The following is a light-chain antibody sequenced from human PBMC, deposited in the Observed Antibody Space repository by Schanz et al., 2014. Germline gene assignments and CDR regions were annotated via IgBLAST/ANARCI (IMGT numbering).Light chain of an antibody. J-gene: IGKJ1*01. CDR1: QSIGTW. CDR3: QQYNTYWT. Sequence: DVQMTQSPSTLSASVGDRVTITCRASQSIGTWLAWYQQKPGKVPKLLIYDASSLESGVPSRFSGSGSGTEFTLTISSLQPDDVATYYCQQYNTYWTFGQGTKVEIK. CDR2: DAS. V-gene: IGKV1-5*01.